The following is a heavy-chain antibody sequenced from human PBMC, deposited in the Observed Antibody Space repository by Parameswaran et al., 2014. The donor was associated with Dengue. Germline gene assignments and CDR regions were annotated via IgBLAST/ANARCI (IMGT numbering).Heavy chain of an antibody. CDR2: IKSKTDGGTT. Sequence: VRQMPGKGLEWVGRIKSKTDGGTTDYAAPVKGRFTISRDDSKNTLYLQMNSLKTEDTAVYYCILWFGEFSYWGQGTLVTVSS. D-gene: IGHD3-10*01. J-gene: IGHJ4*02. CDR3: ILWFGEFSY. V-gene: IGHV3-15*01.